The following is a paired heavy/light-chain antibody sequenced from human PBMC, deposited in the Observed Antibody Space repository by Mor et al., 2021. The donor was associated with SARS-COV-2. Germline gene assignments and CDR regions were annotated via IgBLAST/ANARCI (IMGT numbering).Heavy chain of an antibody. J-gene: IGHJ4*02. V-gene: IGHV4-38-2*01. Sequence: QVQLQESGPGLVKPSETLSLTCAVSGYSISSVSYWDFIRQPPGKGLEWIGSVSHTGNTYYNPSLRGRVTISLDTSKNQFSVNLDSVTAADTAVYYCATRETWSYFESWGQGTLVTVSS. CDR1: GYSISSVSY. CDR2: VSHTGNT. CDR3: ATRETWSYFES.
Light chain of an antibody. CDR1: NIGSKA. CDR3: QVWDSGSDHLI. V-gene: IGLV3-21*03. CDR2: DDT. J-gene: IGLJ2*01. Sequence: SYVLTQPPSVSVAPGKTAKITCGGNNIGSKAVHWYQQRAGQAPVVVVYDDTDRPSGIPERFSGSNSGNTATLTITRVEDGDEAVYHCQVWDSGSDHLIFGGGTKLTVL.